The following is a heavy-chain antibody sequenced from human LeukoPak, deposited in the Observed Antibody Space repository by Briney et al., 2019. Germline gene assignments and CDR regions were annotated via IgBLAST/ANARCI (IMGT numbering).Heavy chain of an antibody. D-gene: IGHD2-2*01. J-gene: IGHJ4*02. CDR1: GFTFSSYW. V-gene: IGHV3-7*01. CDR2: IKQDGSEK. CDR3: AREYCSSTSCHRLLYYVDY. Sequence: PGGSLRHSCAASGFTFSSYWMSWVRQAPGKGLEWVANIKQDGSEKYYVDSVKGRFTISRDNAKNSLYLQMNSLRAEDTAVYYCAREYCSSTSCHRLLYYVDYWGQGTLVTVSS.